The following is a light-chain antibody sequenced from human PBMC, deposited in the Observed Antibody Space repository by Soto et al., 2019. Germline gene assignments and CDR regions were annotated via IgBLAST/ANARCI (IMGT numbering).Light chain of an antibody. V-gene: IGLV2-8*01. CDR2: EVT. CDR1: SSDVGGYNY. CDR3: ASYAGGNKV. Sequence: SVLTQPPSASGSPGQSVTISFTGTSSDVGGYNYVSWYQQHPGKAPKLMIYEVTKRPSGVPDRFSGSKSGNTASLTVSGLLPEDEADYYCASYAGGNKVFGTGTKVTVL. J-gene: IGLJ1*01.